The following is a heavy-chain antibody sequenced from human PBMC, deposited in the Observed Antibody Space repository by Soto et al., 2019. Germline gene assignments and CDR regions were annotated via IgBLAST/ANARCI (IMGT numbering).Heavy chain of an antibody. V-gene: IGHV3-23*01. CDR3: AKDTPSRCSGGRCYSVSDY. CDR2: TSDSGGST. Sequence: GGSLRLSCAASGFTLRSYAMSWVRQAPGKGLEWVSSTSDSGGSTYYADSVKGRFTISRDNSKNTLYLQMNSLRAEDTAVYYCAKDTPSRCSGGRCYSVSDYWGQGTLVTVSS. J-gene: IGHJ4*02. CDR1: GFTLRSYA. D-gene: IGHD2-15*01.